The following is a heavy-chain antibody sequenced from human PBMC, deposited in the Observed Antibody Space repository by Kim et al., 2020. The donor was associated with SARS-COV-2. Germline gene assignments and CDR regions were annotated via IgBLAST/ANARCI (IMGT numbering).Heavy chain of an antibody. V-gene: IGHV3-30*18. CDR3: AKDIGPAAAYF. D-gene: IGHD2-2*01. CDR1: GFTFSSYG. Sequence: GGSLRLSCAASGFTFSSYGMHWVRQAPGKGLEWVAVISYDGSNKYYADSVKDRFTISRDNSKNTLYLQMNSMRAEDTAVYYCAKDIGPAAAYFWGQGTLV. CDR2: ISYDGSNK. J-gene: IGHJ4*02.